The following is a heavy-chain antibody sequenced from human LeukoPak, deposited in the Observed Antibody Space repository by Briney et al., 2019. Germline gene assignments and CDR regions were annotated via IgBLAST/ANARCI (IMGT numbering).Heavy chain of an antibody. CDR3: AREDYYYDTKEDY. D-gene: IGHD3-22*01. CDR2: IHHSGST. Sequence: SETLSLTCTVSGYSISSGYYWGRIRQPPGKGLEWIGSIHHSGSTYYNPTLKSRVTISVDTSKNQFSLKLSSVTAADTAVYYCAREDYYYDTKEDYWGQGTLVTVSS. CDR1: GYSISSGYY. J-gene: IGHJ4*02. V-gene: IGHV4-38-2*02.